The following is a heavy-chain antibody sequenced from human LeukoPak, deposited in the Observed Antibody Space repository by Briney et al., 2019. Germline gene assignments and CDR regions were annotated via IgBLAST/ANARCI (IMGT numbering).Heavy chain of an antibody. CDR1: GFAFSSYA. Sequence: GGSLRLSCAASGFAFSSYAMSWVRQAPGKGLEWVSTISGSGGSTYYADSVKGRFTISRDNSKNTLYLQMNSLRAEDTAVYYCAKAERAYDSSGYCLDSWGQGTLVTVSS. V-gene: IGHV3-23*01. CDR3: AKAERAYDSSGYCLDS. CDR2: ISGSGGST. J-gene: IGHJ4*02. D-gene: IGHD3-22*01.